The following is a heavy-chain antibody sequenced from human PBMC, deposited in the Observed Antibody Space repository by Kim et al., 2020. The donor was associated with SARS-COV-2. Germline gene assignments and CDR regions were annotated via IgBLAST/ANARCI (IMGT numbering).Heavy chain of an antibody. V-gene: IGHV1-24*01. J-gene: IGHJ4*02. CDR3: ATATVVMVY. CDR2: GEP. Sequence: GEPIYAQKFQGRVTMTEDTSTDTAYMELSSLRSEDTAVYYCATATVVMVYCGQGTLVTVSS. D-gene: IGHD4-17*01.